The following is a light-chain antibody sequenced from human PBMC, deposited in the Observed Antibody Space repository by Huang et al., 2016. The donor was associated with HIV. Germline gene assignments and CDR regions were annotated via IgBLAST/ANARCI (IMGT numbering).Light chain of an antibody. CDR3: MQGTHWPLT. V-gene: IGKV2-30*02. J-gene: IGKJ4*01. CDR1: QSLVHSDGNTY. CDR2: KVS. Sequence: DVVMTQSPLSLPVTLGQPASISGTSSQSLVHSDGNTYLNWFHQRPGQSPRRLIYKVSNRDSGVPDRFSGSGSGTDFTLKISRVEAEDVGVYYCMQGTHWPLTFGGGTKVEIK.